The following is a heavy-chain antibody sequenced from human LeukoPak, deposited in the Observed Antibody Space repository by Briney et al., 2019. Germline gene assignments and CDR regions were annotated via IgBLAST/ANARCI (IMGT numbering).Heavy chain of an antibody. Sequence: GGSLRLSCTSSGFSSGDYTMSWFRQAPGKGLEWVANIKQDGSEKYYVDSVKGRFTISRDNAKNPLYLQMNSLRAEDTAVYYCARDGYNWNAGDDYWGQGTLVTVSS. J-gene: IGHJ4*02. CDR1: GFSSGDYT. D-gene: IGHD1-1*01. CDR3: ARDGYNWNAGDDY. V-gene: IGHV3-7*01. CDR2: IKQDGSEK.